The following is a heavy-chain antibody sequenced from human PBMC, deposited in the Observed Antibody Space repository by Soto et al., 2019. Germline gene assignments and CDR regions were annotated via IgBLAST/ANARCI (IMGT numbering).Heavy chain of an antibody. CDR2: INAGNGNT. J-gene: IGHJ5*02. CDR3: ARSGVSYDFWSGYYPDWFDP. CDR1: GYTFTSYA. Sequence: ASVKVSCKASGYTFTSYAMHWVRQAPGQRLEWMGWINAGNGNTKYSQKFQGRVTITRDTSASTAYMELSSLRSEDTAVYYCARSGVSYDFWSGYYPDWFDPWGQGTLVT. D-gene: IGHD3-3*01. V-gene: IGHV1-3*01.